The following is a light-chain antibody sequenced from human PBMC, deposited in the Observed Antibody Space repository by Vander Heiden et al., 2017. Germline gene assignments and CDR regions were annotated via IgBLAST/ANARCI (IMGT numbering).Light chain of an antibody. CDR1: SANNGRNT. J-gene: IGLJ3*02. Sequence: QSGLTQPPSASGTPGQRVSSAWSGSSANNGRNTVNWYQQLPGTAPILLIYSDNQRPSGVPGRFSGSKSGTSASLAISGLQSDDEADYYCAAWDDSLNDWFFGGGTKLTVL. V-gene: IGLV1-44*01. CDR2: SDN. CDR3: AAWDDSLNDWF.